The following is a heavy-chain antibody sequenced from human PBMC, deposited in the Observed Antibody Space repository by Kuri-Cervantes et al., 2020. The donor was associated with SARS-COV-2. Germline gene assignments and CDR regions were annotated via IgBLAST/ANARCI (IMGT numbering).Heavy chain of an antibody. CDR2: TYYNSQWYT. J-gene: IGHJ3*02. CDR3: AREQISLIVLQSGAFAI. CDR1: GESVSSNSAA. D-gene: IGHD3-22*01. Sequence: SCAISGESVSSNSAAWDWIRQSPSRGLEWRGRTYYNSQWYTDYSPSVKSRIIIRSDTSKNHVSLQLNSVTPEDTAVYYCAREQISLIVLQSGAFAIWGQGTMVTVSS. V-gene: IGHV6-1*01.